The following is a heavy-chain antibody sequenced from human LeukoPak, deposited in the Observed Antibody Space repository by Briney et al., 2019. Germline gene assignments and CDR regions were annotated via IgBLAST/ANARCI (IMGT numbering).Heavy chain of an antibody. V-gene: IGHV3-53*01. CDR3: ARTRFGELLGAFDI. Sequence: GGSLRLSCAASGFTVSSNYMSWVRQAPGKGLEWVSVIYIGGSTYYADSVKGRFTISRDNSKNTLYLQMNSLRAEDTAVYYCARTRFGELLGAFDIWGQGTMVTVSS. J-gene: IGHJ3*02. CDR2: IYIGGST. CDR1: GFTVSSNY. D-gene: IGHD3-10*01.